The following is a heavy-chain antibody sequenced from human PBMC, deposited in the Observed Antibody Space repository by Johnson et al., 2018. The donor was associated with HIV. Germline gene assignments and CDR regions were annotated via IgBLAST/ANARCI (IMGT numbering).Heavy chain of an antibody. V-gene: IGHV3-23*04. CDR2: ISGSGGRT. D-gene: IGHD1-26*01. CDR1: GFTFSRYA. Sequence: VQLVESGGGLVQPGGSLRLSCAASGFTFSRYAMSWVRQAPGQGLEWVSAISGSGGRTYYADSVKGRFTISRDISNNTLYLQMNSLRAEDTAVYYCAKVSWALWSPWGQGTMVAVSS. J-gene: IGHJ3*01. CDR3: AKVSWALWSP.